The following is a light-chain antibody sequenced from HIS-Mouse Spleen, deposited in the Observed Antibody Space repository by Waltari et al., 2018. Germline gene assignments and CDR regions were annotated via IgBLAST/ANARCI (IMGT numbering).Light chain of an antibody. Sequence: QSVLTQPPSASGTPGQRVTISCSGSSPHIGSNTVNWYQQLPGTAPKLLIYSTNQRPSGVPDRFSGSKSGTSASLAISGLQSEDEADYYCAAWDDSLNGPVVFGGGTKLTVL. J-gene: IGLJ2*01. CDR3: AAWDDSLNGPVV. CDR2: STN. CDR1: SPHIGSNT. V-gene: IGLV1-44*01.